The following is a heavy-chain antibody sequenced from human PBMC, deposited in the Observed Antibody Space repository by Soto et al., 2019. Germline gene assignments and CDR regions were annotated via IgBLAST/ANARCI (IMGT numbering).Heavy chain of an antibody. V-gene: IGHV1-18*01. CDR3: ARAPFDGGYDYSLGNFDY. D-gene: IGHD5-12*01. CDR1: GYTFTSYG. J-gene: IGHJ4*02. Sequence: ASVKVSCKASGYTFTSYGISWVRQAPGQGLEWMGWISAYNGNTNYAQKLQGRVTMTTDTSTSTAYMELRSLRSDDTAVYYCARAPFDGGYDYSLGNFDYWGQGTLVTVSS. CDR2: ISAYNGNT.